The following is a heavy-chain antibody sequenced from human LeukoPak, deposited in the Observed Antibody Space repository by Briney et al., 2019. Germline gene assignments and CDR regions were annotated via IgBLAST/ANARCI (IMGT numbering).Heavy chain of an antibody. Sequence: GSLRLSCAASGFTFSSYWMSWVRQAPGKGLECLASIKTDGSDKYYVDSVKGRFTISRDNAKDTLYLQMNSLRAEDTAVYYCTGHHQAYSRTYWGQGTLVTVSS. CDR2: IKTDGSDK. CDR3: TGHHQAYSRTY. D-gene: IGHD4-11*01. CDR1: GFTFSSYW. J-gene: IGHJ4*02. V-gene: IGHV3-7*01.